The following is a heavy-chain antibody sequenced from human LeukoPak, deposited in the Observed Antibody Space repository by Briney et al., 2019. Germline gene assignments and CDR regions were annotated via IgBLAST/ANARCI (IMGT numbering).Heavy chain of an antibody. CDR2: FIPIFGIA. CDR1: GGTFSSYA. D-gene: IGHD2-2*01. CDR3: ATHRYCSSTSCQGLGDYYYGMDV. J-gene: IGHJ6*02. Sequence: SVKVSCKASGGTFSSYAISWVRQAPGQGLEWMGRFIPIFGIANYAQKFQGRVTITADKSTSTAYMELSSLRSEDTAVYYCATHRYCSSTSCQGLGDYYYGMDVWGQGTAVTVSS. V-gene: IGHV1-69*04.